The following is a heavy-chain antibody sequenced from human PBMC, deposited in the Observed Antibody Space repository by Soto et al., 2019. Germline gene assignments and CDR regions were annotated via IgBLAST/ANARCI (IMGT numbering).Heavy chain of an antibody. Sequence: SKTLSLTCAVYGGSCSGYYWSWIRQPPGKGLEWIGEINHGGSTNYILSLKSRVTISVDTSKNQFSLKLRSVTAADTAIYYCVRFPGGNATSAQLDYWGQGTLDTLPS. V-gene: IGHV4-34*01. D-gene: IGHD1-1*01. CDR3: VRFPGGNATSAQLDY. CDR1: GGSCSGYY. CDR2: INHGGST. J-gene: IGHJ4*02.